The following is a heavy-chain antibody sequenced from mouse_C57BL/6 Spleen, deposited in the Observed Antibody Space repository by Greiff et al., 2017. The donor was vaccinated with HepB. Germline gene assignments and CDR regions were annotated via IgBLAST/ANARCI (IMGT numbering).Heavy chain of an antibody. CDR1: GYTFTDYN. D-gene: IGHD1-1*01. V-gene: IGHV1-22*01. Sequence: EVQLQQSGPELVKPGASVKMSCKASGYTFTDYNMHWVKQSHGKSLEWIGYINPNNGGTSYNQKFKGKATLTVNKSSSTAYMELRSLTSEDSAVYYCLYYGSRRGDYWGQGTTLTVSS. J-gene: IGHJ2*01. CDR2: INPNNGGT. CDR3: LYYGSRRGDY.